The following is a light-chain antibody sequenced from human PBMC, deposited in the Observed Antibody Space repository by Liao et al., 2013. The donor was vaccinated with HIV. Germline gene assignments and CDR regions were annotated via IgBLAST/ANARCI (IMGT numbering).Light chain of an antibody. CDR3: LSADNSSPFVV. Sequence: SYVLTQSPSVSVAPGQTANITCGGNNIGSKSVHWYQQKPGQAPVLLIYKDSERPSGIPERFSGSSSGTTVTLTISGVQAEDEADYYCLSADNSSPFVVFGGGTKLTVL. CDR1: NIGSKS. J-gene: IGLJ2*01. CDR2: KDS. V-gene: IGLV3-25*03.